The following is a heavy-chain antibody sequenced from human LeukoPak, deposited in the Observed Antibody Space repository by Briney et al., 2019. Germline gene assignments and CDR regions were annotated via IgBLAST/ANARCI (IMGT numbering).Heavy chain of an antibody. D-gene: IGHD5-18*01. Sequence: GGSLRLSCAASGFIFSNFWMSWVRQAPGKELEWVANIKQDGSVKYYVDSVKGRFTISRDNAKNSLSLQMNSLRAEDTAVYYCARDSSGYGYEEWYWGQGALVTVSS. V-gene: IGHV3-7*01. CDR3: ARDSSGYGYEEWY. J-gene: IGHJ4*02. CDR1: GFIFSNFW. CDR2: IKQDGSVK.